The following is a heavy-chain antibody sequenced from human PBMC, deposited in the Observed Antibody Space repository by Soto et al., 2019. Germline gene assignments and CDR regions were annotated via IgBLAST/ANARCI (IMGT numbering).Heavy chain of an antibody. CDR3: AKDLGDIYYYYGMDV. Sequence: TGGSLRLSCAASGFTFSSYAMNWVRQAPGKGLEWASAISGSGGSRYYADSVKGRFTISRDNSKNTLYLQMNSVRAEDTAVYYCAKDLGDIYYYYGMDVWGQGTTVTVSS. CDR1: GFTFSSYA. J-gene: IGHJ6*02. D-gene: IGHD3-9*01. V-gene: IGHV3-23*01. CDR2: ISGSGGSR.